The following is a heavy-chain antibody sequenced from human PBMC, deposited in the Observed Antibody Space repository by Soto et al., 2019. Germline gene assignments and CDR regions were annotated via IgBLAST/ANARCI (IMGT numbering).Heavy chain of an antibody. V-gene: IGHV4-59*01. J-gene: IGHJ4*02. CDR1: GGSFSSYY. CDR2: IYYTGSI. D-gene: IGHD2-15*01. CDR3: ARTTTLENYFDY. Sequence: LSLTCTVSGGSFSSYYWSWIRQPPGKGLEWIGYIYYTGSIIYNPSLKSRVTMSVDMSMKQFSLKLNSVTAADTAVYYCARTTTLENYFDYWGQGALVTVSS.